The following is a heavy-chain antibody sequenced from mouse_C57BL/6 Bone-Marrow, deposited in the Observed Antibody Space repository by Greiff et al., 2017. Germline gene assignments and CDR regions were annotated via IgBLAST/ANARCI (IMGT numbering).Heavy chain of an antibody. CDR1: GFTFSSYA. J-gene: IGHJ3*01. V-gene: IGHV5-9-1*02. Sequence: DVMLVESGEGLVKPGGSLKLSCAASGFTFSSYAMSWVRQTPEKRLEWVAYISSGGDYIYYADTVKGRFTISRDNARNTLYLQMSSLKSEDTAMYYCTRDTTVVEAFAYWGQGTLVTVSA. CDR2: ISSGGDYI. CDR3: TRDTTVVEAFAY. D-gene: IGHD1-1*01.